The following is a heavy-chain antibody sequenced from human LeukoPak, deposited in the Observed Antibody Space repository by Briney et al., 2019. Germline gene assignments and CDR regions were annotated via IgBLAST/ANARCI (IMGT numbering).Heavy chain of an antibody. CDR3: ARRDSSSYYYYYMDV. V-gene: IGHV3-11*04. CDR1: GFTFSDYY. Sequence: GGSLRLSCAASGFTFSDYYMSWIRQAPGKGLEWVSYISSSGSTIYYADSVKGRFTISRDNAKNSLYLQMNSLRAEDTAVYYCARRDSSSYYYYYMDVWGKGTTVTVSS. CDR2: ISSSGSTI. J-gene: IGHJ6*03. D-gene: IGHD6-6*01.